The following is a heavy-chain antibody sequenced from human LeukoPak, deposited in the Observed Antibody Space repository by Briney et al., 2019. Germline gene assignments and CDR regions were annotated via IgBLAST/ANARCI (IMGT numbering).Heavy chain of an antibody. Sequence: PGRSLRLSCAASGFTFSSYAMHWVRQAPGKGLEWVAVISYDGSNKYYADSVKGRFTISRDNSKNTLYLQMNSLRAEDTAVYYCARGYGGNSVSDALDYWGQGTLVTVSS. J-gene: IGHJ4*02. CDR1: GFTFSSYA. D-gene: IGHD4-23*01. V-gene: IGHV3-30-3*01. CDR3: ARGYGGNSVSDALDY. CDR2: ISYDGSNK.